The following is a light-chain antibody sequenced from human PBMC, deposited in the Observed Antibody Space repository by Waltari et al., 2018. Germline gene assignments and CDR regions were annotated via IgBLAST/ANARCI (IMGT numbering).Light chain of an antibody. CDR2: KAS. CDR3: QQYNSYPWT. V-gene: IGKV1-5*03. CDR1: QSISSW. Sequence: DIQMTQSPSTLSASVGDRVTITCRASQSISSWLAWYQQKPGKAPKLLISKASSLESGVPSRFSVSASGTEFTLTISSLQPDDCATFYCQQYNSYPWTFGQGTKVEIK. J-gene: IGKJ1*01.